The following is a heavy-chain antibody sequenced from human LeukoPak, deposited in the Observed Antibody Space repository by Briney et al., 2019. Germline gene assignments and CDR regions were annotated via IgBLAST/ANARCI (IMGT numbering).Heavy chain of an antibody. CDR3: ASAYCDSGICYSGSFDP. Sequence: PSETLSLTCTVSGASINSNSYYWGWVRQPPGKGLEWIGTIYYTGSTYYSSSLRSRVSISVDTSKNQFSLKLNFVTAADTAVYYCASAYCDSGICYSGSFDPWGQGTLVTVSS. CDR2: IYYTGST. D-gene: IGHD2-15*01. J-gene: IGHJ5*02. CDR1: GASINSNSYY. V-gene: IGHV4-39*01.